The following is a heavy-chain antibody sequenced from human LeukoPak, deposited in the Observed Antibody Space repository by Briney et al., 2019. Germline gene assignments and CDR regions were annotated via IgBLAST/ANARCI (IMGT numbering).Heavy chain of an antibody. Sequence: PSETLSLTCTVSGGSISTYFWSWIRQPPGKGLEWIGYIYYSGSTNYNPSLKSRVTISVDTSKNQFSLKLSSVTAADTAVYYCARGRSGSYDYWGQGTLVTVSS. CDR1: GGSISTYF. CDR2: IYYSGST. D-gene: IGHD1-26*01. J-gene: IGHJ4*02. CDR3: ARGRSGSYDY. V-gene: IGHV4-59*12.